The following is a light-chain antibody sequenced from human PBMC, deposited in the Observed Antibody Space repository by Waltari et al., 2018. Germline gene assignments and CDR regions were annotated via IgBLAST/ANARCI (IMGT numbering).Light chain of an antibody. J-gene: IGKJ1*01. V-gene: IGKV1-5*03. CDR3: QQYNTYST. CDR2: KAS. Sequence: DIQMTQFPSTLSASVGDRVTITCRASPSVSSWLAWYQQKPGKAPKLLIYKASTLEGGVPSRFSGSGSGTEFTLTISSLQPDDFATYYCQQYNTYSTFGQGTKVDIK. CDR1: PSVSSW.